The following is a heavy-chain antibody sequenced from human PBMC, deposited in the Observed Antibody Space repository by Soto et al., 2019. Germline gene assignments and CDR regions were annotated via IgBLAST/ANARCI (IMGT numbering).Heavy chain of an antibody. Sequence: XTLSLPCTVSGGSVSSYYWSWIRQPPGKGLEVIGYIYYSGSTNYNPSLKSRVTISVDKSKNKFSLKLSAVTAAETAVYYCARTLSGYWGQGTLATVS. V-gene: IGHV4-59*02. J-gene: IGHJ4*02. CDR1: GGSVSSYY. CDR3: ARTLSGY. CDR2: IYYSGST.